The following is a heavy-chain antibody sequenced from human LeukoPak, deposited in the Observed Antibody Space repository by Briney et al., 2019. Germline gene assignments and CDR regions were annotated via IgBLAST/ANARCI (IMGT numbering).Heavy chain of an antibody. CDR2: IYYSGST. Sequence: SETLSLTCTVSGGSISGYYWSWIRQPPGKGLEWIGYIYYSGSTNYNPSLKSRVTISVDTSKNQFSLKLSSVTAADTAVYYCARGPAVTTDYWGQGTLVTVSS. CDR1: GGSISGYY. CDR3: ARGPAVTTDY. V-gene: IGHV4-59*01. D-gene: IGHD4-17*01. J-gene: IGHJ4*02.